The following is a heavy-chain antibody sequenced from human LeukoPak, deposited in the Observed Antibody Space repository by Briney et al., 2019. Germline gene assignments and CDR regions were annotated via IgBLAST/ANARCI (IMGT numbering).Heavy chain of an antibody. Sequence: GGSLRLSCAASGFTVSSNYMSWVRQAPGKGLEWVTDIYSGGNTYYADSVKGRFTISRDNSKNTLYLQMNSLRVEDTAVYYCARGGGGSYHYWGQGTLVTVSS. CDR2: IYSGGNT. D-gene: IGHD1-26*01. V-gene: IGHV3-53*01. CDR1: GFTVSSNY. CDR3: ARGGGGSYHY. J-gene: IGHJ4*02.